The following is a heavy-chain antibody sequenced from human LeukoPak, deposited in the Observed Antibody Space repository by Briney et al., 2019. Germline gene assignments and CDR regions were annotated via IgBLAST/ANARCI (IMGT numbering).Heavy chain of an antibody. CDR3: ARAVGTSRNFFDY. Sequence: SDTLSLTCTVSGGSISSSRDYWAWLRQPPGKGLEWIANIYYSGSTYYNPSLKSRVTISVDTSKNQFSLNLSSVTAADTAMYYCARAVGTSRNFFDYWGQGTLVTVSS. CDR2: IYYSGST. V-gene: IGHV4-39*07. CDR1: GGSISSSRDY. J-gene: IGHJ4*02. D-gene: IGHD4-23*01.